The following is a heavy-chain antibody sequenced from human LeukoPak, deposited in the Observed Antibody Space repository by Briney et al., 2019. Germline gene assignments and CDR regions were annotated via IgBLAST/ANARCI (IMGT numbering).Heavy chain of an antibody. V-gene: IGHV3-73*01. D-gene: IGHD3-3*01. CDR1: GFTFSGSA. Sequence: GGSLRLSCAASGFTFSGSAMHWVRQASGKGLEWVGRIRSKANSYATAYAASVKGRFTISRDDSKNTAYLQMNSLKTEDTAVYYCTRGSYYDFWSGYPEYYFDYWGQGTLVTVSS. CDR2: IRSKANSYAT. CDR3: TRGSYYDFWSGYPEYYFDY. J-gene: IGHJ4*02.